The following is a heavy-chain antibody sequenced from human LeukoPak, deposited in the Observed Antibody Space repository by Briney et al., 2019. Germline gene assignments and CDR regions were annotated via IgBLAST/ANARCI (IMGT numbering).Heavy chain of an antibody. D-gene: IGHD6-19*01. J-gene: IGHJ6*02. CDR3: ARDKDSSGWYYYYGMDV. CDR2: ISSSGSTI. Sequence: PGGSLRLSCVASGLTFHDYAMHWVRQAPGKGLEWVSYISSSGSTIYYADSVKGRFTISRDNAKNSLYLQMNSLRAEDTAVYYCARDKDSSGWYYYYGMDVWGQGTTVTVSS. CDR1: GLTFHDYA. V-gene: IGHV3-48*03.